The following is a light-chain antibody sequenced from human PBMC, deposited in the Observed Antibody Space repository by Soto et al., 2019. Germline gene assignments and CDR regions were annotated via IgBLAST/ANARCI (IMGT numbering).Light chain of an antibody. J-gene: IGKJ3*01. CDR2: DAS. CDR3: QQRTSWPPGT. CDR1: QSVASY. Sequence: EIVFTQSPVTVSLSPGEGATLSCRASQSVASYLAWYQHKPGHAPRLLIYDASLRAPGIPARLSGSGSGTDFTLTISSLEPEDFAVYYCQQRTSWPPGTFGPGTKVDIK. V-gene: IGKV3-11*01.